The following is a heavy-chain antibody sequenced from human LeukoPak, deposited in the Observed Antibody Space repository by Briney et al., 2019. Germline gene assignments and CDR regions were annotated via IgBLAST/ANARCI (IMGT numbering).Heavy chain of an antibody. D-gene: IGHD1-26*01. V-gene: IGHV3-7*03. CDR1: GFTFSTYL. CDR2: IKQDGSEK. Sequence: GGSLRLSCAASGFTFSTYLMTWVRQAPGKGLEWVAKIKQDGSEKYYVDSVKGRFTISRDNAKNSVHLQMNSLRAEDTAVYYCARGGYYYPSPWGQGTLVTVSS. CDR3: ARGGYYYPSP. J-gene: IGHJ5*02.